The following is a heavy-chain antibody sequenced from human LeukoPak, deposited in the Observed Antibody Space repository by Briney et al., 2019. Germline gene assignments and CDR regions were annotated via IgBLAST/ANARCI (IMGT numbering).Heavy chain of an antibody. CDR3: ARDYGLDY. D-gene: IGHD4-17*01. V-gene: IGHV3-23*01. CDR1: GCTFTNYA. J-gene: IGHJ4*02. Sequence: GGSLRLSCAASGCTFTNYAMNWVRQAPGKGLEWVSTISGSGSSTYIADSVKGRFAISRDNSKNTVLLQMNSLRAEDTAVYYCARDYGLDYWGQGTLVTVSS. CDR2: ISGSGSST.